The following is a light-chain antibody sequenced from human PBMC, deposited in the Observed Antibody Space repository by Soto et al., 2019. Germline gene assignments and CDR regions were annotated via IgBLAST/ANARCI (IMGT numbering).Light chain of an antibody. CDR1: HTIMTY. CDR2: DAS. Sequence: DIELTQSPSSLSASVGDEVTITCRASHTIMTYLDWYQQKPGQAPKLLIYDASRLASGVPSRFSGSGSGTDFTLTISSLQPEDFATYYCQQSYSTPRTFGQGTKVDIK. CDR3: QQSYSTPRT. V-gene: IGKV1-39*01. J-gene: IGKJ1*01.